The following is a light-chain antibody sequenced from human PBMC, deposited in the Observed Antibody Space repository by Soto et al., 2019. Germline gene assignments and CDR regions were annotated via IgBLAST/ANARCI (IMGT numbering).Light chain of an antibody. Sequence: QSVLTQPPSASGSPGQSVAISCTGTSSDVGGYNSVSWYQQHPGKAPKLMIYEVSKRPSGVPDRFSGSKSGNTASLTVSGLQAEDEADYYCSSYEASSDYVFGTGTKVTVL. CDR3: SSYEASSDYV. J-gene: IGLJ1*01. V-gene: IGLV2-8*01. CDR2: EVS. CDR1: SSDVGGYNS.